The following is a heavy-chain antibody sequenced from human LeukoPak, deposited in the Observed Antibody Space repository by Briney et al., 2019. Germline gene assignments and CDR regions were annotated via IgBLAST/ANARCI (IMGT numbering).Heavy chain of an antibody. J-gene: IGHJ4*02. CDR2: FYTSGST. CDR3: ARVAAAGSFFDY. D-gene: IGHD6-13*01. Sequence: PSETLSLTCTVSGGSISSGSYYWSWIRQPAGKGLEWIGRFYTSGSTNYNPSLKSRVTISVDKSKNQFSLKLSSVTAADTAVYYCARVAAAGSFFDYWGQGTLVTVSS. V-gene: IGHV4-61*02. CDR1: GGSISSGSYY.